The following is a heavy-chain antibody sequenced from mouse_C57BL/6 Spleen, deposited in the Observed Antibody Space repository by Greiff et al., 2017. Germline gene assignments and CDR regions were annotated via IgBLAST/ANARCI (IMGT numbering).Heavy chain of an antibody. CDR3: SRERVMLPVGYAMDD. Sequence: EVKLVESGGGLVKPGGSLKLSCAASGFTFSSYALSWVRQTPEKRLEWVATISGGGSYTYYPDNVKGRFTISRDNAKNNLYLQMSNLKSEDTAMYYCSRERVMLPVGYAMDDWGPGTSVTVSS. D-gene: IGHD2-2*01. V-gene: IGHV5-4*01. CDR1: GFTFSSYA. J-gene: IGHJ4*01. CDR2: ISGGGSYT.